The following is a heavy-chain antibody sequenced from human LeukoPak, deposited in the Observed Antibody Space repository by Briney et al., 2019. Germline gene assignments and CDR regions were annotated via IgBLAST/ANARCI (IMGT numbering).Heavy chain of an antibody. D-gene: IGHD6-13*01. Sequence: PSETLSLTCAVYGGSFSGYYWSWIRQPPGKGLEWIGEINHSGSTNYNPSLKSRVTISVDTSKNQFSLKLSSVTAADTAVYYCARGGDDGAAALDYWGQGTLVTVSS. V-gene: IGHV4-34*01. CDR2: INHSGST. CDR1: GGSFSGYY. J-gene: IGHJ4*02. CDR3: ARGGDDGAAALDY.